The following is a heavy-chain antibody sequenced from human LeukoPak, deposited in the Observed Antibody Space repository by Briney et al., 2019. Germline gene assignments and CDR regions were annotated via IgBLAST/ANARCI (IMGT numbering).Heavy chain of an antibody. D-gene: IGHD2-2*01. V-gene: IGHV3-48*01. Sequence: GGSLRLSCAASGFTFSSYSMNWVRQAPGKGLEWVSYVSSSSSTIYYADSVKGRFTISRDNAKNSLYLQMNSLRAEDTAVYYCARYTTSQRAFDIWGQGTVVTVSS. CDR2: VSSSSSTI. J-gene: IGHJ3*02. CDR3: ARYTTSQRAFDI. CDR1: GFTFSSYS.